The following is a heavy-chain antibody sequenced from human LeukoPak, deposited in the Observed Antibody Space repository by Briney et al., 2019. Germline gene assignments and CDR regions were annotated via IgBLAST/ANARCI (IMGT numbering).Heavy chain of an antibody. J-gene: IGHJ6*03. CDR1: GFTFSSYS. CDR3: ARDYYGSGSSYMDV. CDR2: ISSYSSSI. V-gene: IGHV3-48*01. D-gene: IGHD3-10*01. Sequence: PGGSLRLSCAASGFTFSSYSMNWVRQAPGKGLEWVSYISSYSSSIYYADSVKGRFTISRDNAKNSLYLQMNSLRAEDTAVYYCARDYYGSGSSYMDVWGKGTTVTVSS.